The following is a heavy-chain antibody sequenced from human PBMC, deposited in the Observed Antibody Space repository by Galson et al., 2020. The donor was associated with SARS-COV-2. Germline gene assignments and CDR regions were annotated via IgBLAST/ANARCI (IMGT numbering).Heavy chain of an antibody. J-gene: IGHJ3*01. D-gene: IGHD2-2*01. Sequence: ASETLSLTCTVSGGSISSGGYYWSWIRQRPGKGLEWIGYIYYSGSTYYNPSLKSRITISVDTSKNQFSLKLSSVTDADTAVYHCARGYPTVAFDVWGQGTMVTVSS. CDR2: IYYSGST. CDR1: GGSISSGGYY. CDR3: ARGYPTVAFDV. V-gene: IGHV4-31*03.